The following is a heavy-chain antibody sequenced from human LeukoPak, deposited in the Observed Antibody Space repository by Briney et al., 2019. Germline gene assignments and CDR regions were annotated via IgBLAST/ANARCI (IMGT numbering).Heavy chain of an antibody. V-gene: IGHV3-9*01. J-gene: IGHJ4*02. CDR3: AKENYGDYDVGYFDY. CDR2: ISWNSGSI. Sequence: GGSLRLSCAASGFTFSTYSMNWVRQAPGKGLEWVSGISWNSGSIGYADSVKGRFTISRDNAKNSLYLQMNSLRAEDTALYYCAKENYGDYDVGYFDYWGQGTLVTVSS. D-gene: IGHD4-17*01. CDR1: GFTFSTYS.